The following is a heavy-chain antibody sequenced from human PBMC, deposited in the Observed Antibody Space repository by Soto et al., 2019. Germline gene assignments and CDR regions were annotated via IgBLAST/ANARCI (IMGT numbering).Heavy chain of an antibody. CDR2: ISYDGSNK. CDR1: GFNFSSYA. CDR3: ARGRGGSPHFDY. D-gene: IGHD1-26*01. V-gene: IGHV3-30-3*01. Sequence: QVQLVESGGGVVQPGRSLRLSCAASGFNFSSYAMHWVRQAPGKGLEWVAVISYDGSNKYYADSVKGRFTISRDNSKNTLYLQINSLRGEDTAVYYCARGRGGSPHFDYWGQGTLVTVSS. J-gene: IGHJ4*02.